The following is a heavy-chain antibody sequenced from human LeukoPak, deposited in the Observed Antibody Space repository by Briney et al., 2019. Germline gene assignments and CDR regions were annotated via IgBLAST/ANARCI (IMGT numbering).Heavy chain of an antibody. V-gene: IGHV3-30*18. D-gene: IGHD5-18*01. CDR3: AKDMYSYGHGYLDY. CDR1: GFTLSSYG. CDR2: ISYDGSNK. J-gene: IGHJ4*02. Sequence: PGGSLRLSCAASGFTLSSYGMHWVRQAPDKGLEWVAVISYDGSNKYYADSVKGRFTISRDNSKNTLHLQMNSLRAEDTAVYYCAKDMYSYGHGYLDYWGQGTLVTVSS.